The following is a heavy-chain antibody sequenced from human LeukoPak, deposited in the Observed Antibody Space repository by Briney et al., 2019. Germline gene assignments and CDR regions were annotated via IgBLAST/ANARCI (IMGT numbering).Heavy chain of an antibody. CDR1: GFTFNRFY. CDR2: ISSNGATT. Sequence: GGSLRLSCSASGFTFNRFYLHWVRQAPGKGLEFVSHISSNGATTYYADSVKGRFTISRDNSKNTLYLQMNSLRAEDTAVYYCAKNIVATIGWFDPWGQGTLVTVSS. D-gene: IGHD5-12*01. J-gene: IGHJ5*02. V-gene: IGHV3-64*04. CDR3: AKNIVATIGWFDP.